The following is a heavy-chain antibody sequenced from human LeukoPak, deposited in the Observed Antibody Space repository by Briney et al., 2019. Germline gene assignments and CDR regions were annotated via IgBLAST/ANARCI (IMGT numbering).Heavy chain of an antibody. CDR1: GFTFSTYS. Sequence: GGSLRLSCAASGFTFSTYSMNRVRQAPGKGLEWVSYISSSSSNIYYADSVKGRFTISRDNAKNSLYLQMNSLRDEDTAVYYCARDRSGYYLFDYWGQGALVTVSS. J-gene: IGHJ4*02. CDR2: ISSSSSNI. CDR3: ARDRSGYYLFDY. D-gene: IGHD3-22*01. V-gene: IGHV3-48*02.